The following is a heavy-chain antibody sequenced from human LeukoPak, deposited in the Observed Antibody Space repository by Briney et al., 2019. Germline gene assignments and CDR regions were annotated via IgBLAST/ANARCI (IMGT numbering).Heavy chain of an antibody. J-gene: IGHJ5*02. V-gene: IGHV3-23*01. CDR3: ARDAGNSGYGCDL. CDR2: IRYTGET. Sequence: PGGSLRLSCAASGFTFSSYAMSWVRQAPGKGLEWVSHIRYTGETFYADSVKGRFTISKDNARNSLYLQMNDLRGEDTAIYYCARDAGNSGYGCDLWGQGTLVTVSS. D-gene: IGHD5-12*01. CDR1: GFTFSSYA.